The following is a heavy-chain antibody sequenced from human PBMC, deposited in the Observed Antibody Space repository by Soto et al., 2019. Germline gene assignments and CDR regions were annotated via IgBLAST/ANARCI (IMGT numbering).Heavy chain of an antibody. Sequence: GGSLRLSCVASGFTFSTYWMTWVRQAPGMGLEWVAGIKEDASEKVYVDSVKGRFSISRDNAKNSLYLQLNSLRAEDTAVYYCATAISSPFSNFDSRGQGSLVTVSS. J-gene: IGHJ4*02. D-gene: IGHD2-2*01. CDR2: IKEDASEK. V-gene: IGHV3-7*01. CDR3: ATAISSPFSNFDS. CDR1: GFTFSTYW.